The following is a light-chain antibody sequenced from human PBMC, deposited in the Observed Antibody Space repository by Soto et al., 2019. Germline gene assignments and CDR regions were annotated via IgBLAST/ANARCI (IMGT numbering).Light chain of an antibody. CDR3: QQYNNYVT. V-gene: IGKV3-15*01. J-gene: IGKJ5*01. CDR1: QSVSSD. Sequence: EIVMTQSPATLSVSPGERATLSCRASQSVSSDLAWYQHKPGQAPRLLIFGASTRATRIPARFSGSGSGTAFILTITSHQAEDFAVYYCQQYNNYVTFGQGTRLEIK. CDR2: GAS.